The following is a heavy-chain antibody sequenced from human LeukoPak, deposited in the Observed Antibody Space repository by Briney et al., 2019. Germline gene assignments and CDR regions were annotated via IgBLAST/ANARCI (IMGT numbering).Heavy chain of an antibody. CDR1: GFTFSSYW. CDR2: IKQDGSET. D-gene: IGHD6-13*01. Sequence: GGSLRLSCAASGFTFSSYWMSWVRQAPVKGLEWVASIKQDGSETNYVDSVKGRFTISRDNAKNSVSLQMNTLRAEDTAVYYCARIAATATGCYDYWGQGTLVTVSS. V-gene: IGHV3-7*01. J-gene: IGHJ4*02. CDR3: ARIAATATGCYDY.